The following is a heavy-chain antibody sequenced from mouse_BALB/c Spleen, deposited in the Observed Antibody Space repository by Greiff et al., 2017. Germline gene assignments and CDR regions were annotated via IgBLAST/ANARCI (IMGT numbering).Heavy chain of an antibody. V-gene: IGHV1S81*02. CDR2: INPSNGRT. Sequence: QVQLQQPGAELVKPGASVKLSCKASGYTFTSYWMHWVKQRPGQGLEWIGEINPSNGRTNYNEKFKSKATLTVDKSSSTAYMQISSLTSEDSAVYYCARSIFLYGNDGYFDVWGAGTTVTVSS. CDR1: GYTFTSYW. J-gene: IGHJ1*01. D-gene: IGHD2-2*01. CDR3: ARSIFLYGNDGYFDV.